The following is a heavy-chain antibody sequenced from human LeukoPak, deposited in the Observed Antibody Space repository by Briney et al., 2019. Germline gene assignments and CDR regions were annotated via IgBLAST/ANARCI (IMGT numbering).Heavy chain of an antibody. J-gene: IGHJ5*02. CDR3: AKVRYGTFNWFDP. D-gene: IGHD2/OR15-2a*01. CDR1: GDSISNYY. V-gene: IGHV4-4*07. Sequence: SETLSLTCTVSGDSISNYYWSWIRQPAGRGLEWLGRIYSTGSTNYNPSLKSRVTMSVDTSKNQFSLKLTSVTAADTAVYYCAKVRYGTFNWFDPWGQGTLVTVSS. CDR2: IYSTGST.